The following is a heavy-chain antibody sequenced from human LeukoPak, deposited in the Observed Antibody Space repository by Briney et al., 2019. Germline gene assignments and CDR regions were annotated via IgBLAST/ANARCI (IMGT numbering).Heavy chain of an antibody. CDR1: GGSLRDTY. CDR3: ARSTITFYYMDV. V-gene: IGHV4-34*01. J-gene: IGHJ6*03. D-gene: IGHD5-24*01. CDR2: IKHGGST. Sequence: QPSETLSLTCIVSGGSLRDTYWSWIRQSPGKGLEWIAEIKHGGSTNYNPSLKSRVTISADTSKNEISLKLSTVTAADTAVYYCARSTITFYYMDVWGKGTTVTISS.